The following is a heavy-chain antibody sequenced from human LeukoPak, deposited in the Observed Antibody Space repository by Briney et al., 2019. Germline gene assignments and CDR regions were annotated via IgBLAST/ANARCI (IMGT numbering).Heavy chain of an antibody. CDR1: GGTFSSYA. CDR3: ARSGSSGWYREFDY. V-gene: IGHV1-69*05. D-gene: IGHD6-19*01. CDR2: IIPIFGTA. J-gene: IGHJ4*02. Sequence: SVKVSCKASGGTFSSYAISWVRQAPGQGPEWMGRIIPIFGTANYAQKFQGRVTITTDESTSTAYMELSSLRSEDTAVYYCARSGSSGWYREFDYWGQGTLVTVSS.